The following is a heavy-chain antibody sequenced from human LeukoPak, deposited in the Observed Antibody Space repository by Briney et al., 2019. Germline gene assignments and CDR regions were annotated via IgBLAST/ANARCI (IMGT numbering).Heavy chain of an antibody. Sequence: GRSLRLSCAASGFTFSSYGMHWVRQAPGKGLEWVAVISYDGSNKYYADSVKGRFTISRDNSKNTLYLQMNSLRAEDTAVYYCAKDKARAADYYFDYWGHGTLVTVSS. J-gene: IGHJ4*01. D-gene: IGHD6-13*01. CDR2: ISYDGSNK. CDR3: AKDKARAADYYFDY. V-gene: IGHV3-30*18. CDR1: GFTFSSYG.